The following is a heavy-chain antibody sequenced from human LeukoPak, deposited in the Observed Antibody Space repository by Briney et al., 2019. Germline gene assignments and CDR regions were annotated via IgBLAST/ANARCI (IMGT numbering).Heavy chain of an antibody. CDR1: GFTFSSYW. Sequence: GGSLRLSCAASGFTFSSYWMSWVRQAPGKGLEWVANIKEDGSEKRDVDSVKGRFTISRDNAKNSLYLQMNSLRAEDTAVYYCARETMVRGPSPPYYYYMDVWGKGTTVTVSS. CDR3: ARETMVRGPSPPYYYYMDV. CDR2: IKEDGSEK. V-gene: IGHV3-7*01. D-gene: IGHD3-10*01. J-gene: IGHJ6*03.